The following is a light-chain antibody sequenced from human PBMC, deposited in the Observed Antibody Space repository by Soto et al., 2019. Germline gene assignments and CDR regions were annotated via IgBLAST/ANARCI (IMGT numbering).Light chain of an antibody. V-gene: IGLV7-46*01. CDR3: LLLYAGGRV. J-gene: IGLJ2*01. Sequence: QAVVTQEPSVTVSPGGTVTLTCGSSSGAVTSGHYPYWFQQRPGQVPRTLIYDTNNKDAGTPARFSGSLLGGKAALTLAGAQPEDEADYYCLLLYAGGRVFGGGTKLTVL. CDR2: DTN. CDR1: SGAVTSGHY.